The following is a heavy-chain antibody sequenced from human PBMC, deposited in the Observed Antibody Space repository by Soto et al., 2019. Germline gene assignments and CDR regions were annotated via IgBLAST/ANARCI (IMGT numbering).Heavy chain of an antibody. CDR2: IDWNDDR. CDR3: ARLVAVPGLGHDY. D-gene: IGHD6-19*01. CDR1: GFSLSTTGMC. J-gene: IGHJ4*01. Sequence: KSGPTLVNPTETLTLTCTLSGFSLSTTGMCVSWIRQPPGKALEWLALIDWNDDRYYSTSLRTRLSISKDASKNQVVLTMANLDHMDTATYYCARLVAVPGLGHDYWGHGTLVTVSS. V-gene: IGHV2-70*01.